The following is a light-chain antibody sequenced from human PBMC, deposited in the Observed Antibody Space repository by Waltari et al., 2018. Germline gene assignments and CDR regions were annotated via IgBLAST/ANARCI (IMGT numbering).Light chain of an antibody. J-gene: IGKJ1*01. CDR1: QSISSY. Sequence: DIQMTQSPSSLSASVGDRVTITCRASQSISSYLNWYQQKPGKAPKLLIYAASNLKTGVPSRFSGSGSGTDFTLTISSLQPEDFATYYCQQSYSTPWKFGQGTKVEIK. CDR3: QQSYSTPWK. CDR2: AAS. V-gene: IGKV1-39*01.